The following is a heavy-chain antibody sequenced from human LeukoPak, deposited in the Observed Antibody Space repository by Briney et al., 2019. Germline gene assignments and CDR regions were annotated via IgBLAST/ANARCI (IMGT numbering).Heavy chain of an antibody. D-gene: IGHD2-2*01. J-gene: IGHJ6*03. CDR3: ARAPLSYCSSTSCHPPGYYYYMDV. CDR1: GGSISSSSYY. CDR2: IYYSGST. Sequence: SETLSLTCTVSGGSISSSSYYWGWIRQPPGKGLEWIGSIYYSGSTYYNPSLKSRVTISVDTSKNQFSLKLSSVTAADTAVYYCARAPLSYCSSTSCHPPGYYYYMDVWGKGTTVTVSS. V-gene: IGHV4-39*07.